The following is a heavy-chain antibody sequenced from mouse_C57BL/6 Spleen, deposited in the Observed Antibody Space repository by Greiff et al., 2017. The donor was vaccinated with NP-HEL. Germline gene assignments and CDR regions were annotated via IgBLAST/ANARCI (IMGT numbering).Heavy chain of an antibody. J-gene: IGHJ2*01. CDR3: ARERVYGNYDYFDY. Sequence: VQLQQSGPELVKPGASVKISCKASGYAFSSSWMNWVKQRPGKGLEWIGRIYPGDGDTNYNGKFKGKATLTADKSSSTAYMQLSSLTSEDSAVYFCARERVYGNYDYFDYWGQGTTLTVSS. CDR1: GYAFSSSW. CDR2: IYPGDGDT. V-gene: IGHV1-82*01. D-gene: IGHD2-1*01.